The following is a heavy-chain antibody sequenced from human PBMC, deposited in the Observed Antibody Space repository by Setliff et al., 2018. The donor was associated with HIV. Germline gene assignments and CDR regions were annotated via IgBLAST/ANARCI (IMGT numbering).Heavy chain of an antibody. V-gene: IGHV4-4*08. Sequence: KTSETLSLTCTVSGGSISSYYWSWIRQPPGKGLEWIGYISTSGSTNYKPSLESRVTMSIDTSKNQLSLKVNSVTAADTAVYYCARGARLLAGYSDRWDYYYMAVWGKGTTVTVSS. J-gene: IGHJ6*03. CDR2: ISTSGST. CDR1: GGSISSYY. CDR3: ARGARLLAGYSDRWDYYYMAV. D-gene: IGHD6-13*01.